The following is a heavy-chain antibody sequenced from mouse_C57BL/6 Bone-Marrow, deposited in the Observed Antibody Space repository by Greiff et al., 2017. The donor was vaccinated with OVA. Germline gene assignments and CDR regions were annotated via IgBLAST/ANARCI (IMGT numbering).Heavy chain of an antibody. V-gene: IGHV1-64*01. CDR3: ASERVRHSSFAY. D-gene: IGHD6-1*01. CDR1: GYTFTSYW. Sequence: QVQLQQPGAELVKPGASVKLSCKASGYTFTSYWMHWVKQRPGQGLEWIGMIHPNSGSTNYNEKFKSKATLTVDKSSSTAYMQLSSLTSVDSAVYYCASERVRHSSFAYWGRGTLVTVSA. J-gene: IGHJ3*01. CDR2: IHPNSGST.